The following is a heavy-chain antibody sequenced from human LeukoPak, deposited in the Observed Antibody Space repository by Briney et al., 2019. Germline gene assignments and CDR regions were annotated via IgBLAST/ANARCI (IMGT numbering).Heavy chain of an antibody. Sequence: PSETLYLTCTVSGGSISSYYWSWIRQPPGKGLEWIGYIYYSGSTNYNPSLKSRVTISVDTSKNQFSLKLSSVTAADTAVYYCARAPVTYYYYYYYMDVWGKGTTVTVSS. CDR1: GGSISSYY. J-gene: IGHJ6*03. CDR2: IYYSGST. D-gene: IGHD4-11*01. V-gene: IGHV4-59*01. CDR3: ARAPVTYYYYYYYMDV.